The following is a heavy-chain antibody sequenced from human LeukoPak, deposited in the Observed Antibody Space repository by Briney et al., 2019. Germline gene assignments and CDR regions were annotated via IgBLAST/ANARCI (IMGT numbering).Heavy chain of an antibody. CDR1: GGSISSYY. J-gene: IGHJ4*02. D-gene: IGHD2-15*01. Sequence: SETLSLTCTVSGGSISSYYWSWIRQPPGKGLVWIGYIHYSGSTNYNPSLKSRVTISVDTSKNQFSLKLSSVTAADTAVYYCARNLEHCSGGSCYPLVTDYWGQGTLVTVSS. CDR2: IHYSGST. CDR3: ARNLEHCSGGSCYPLVTDY. V-gene: IGHV4-59*01.